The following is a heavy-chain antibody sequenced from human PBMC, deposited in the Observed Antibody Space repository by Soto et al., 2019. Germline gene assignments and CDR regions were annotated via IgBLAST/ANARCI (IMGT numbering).Heavy chain of an antibody. Sequence: EVQLLESGGGLVQPGGSLRLSCAASGFTFSSYAMSWVRQAPGKGLEWVSAISGSGGSTYYADSVKGRFTISRDNSKNTLYLQMNSRRAEDNAVYYCAKDLIAGTLLWFGKYPDMDVWGKGTTVTVSS. J-gene: IGHJ6*03. CDR3: AKDLIAGTLLWFGKYPDMDV. CDR1: GFTFSSYA. CDR2: ISGSGGST. V-gene: IGHV3-23*01. D-gene: IGHD3-10*01.